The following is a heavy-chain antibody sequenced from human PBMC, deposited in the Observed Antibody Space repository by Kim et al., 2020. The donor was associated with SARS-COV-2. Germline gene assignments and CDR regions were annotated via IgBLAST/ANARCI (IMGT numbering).Heavy chain of an antibody. V-gene: IGHV1-69*13. Sequence: SVKVSCKASGGTFSSYAISWVRQAPGQGLEWMGGIIPIFGTANYAQKLQGRATITADESTSTAYMELSSLRSEDTAVYYCAGDDLQKSDYGDCGPAYYYGMDVCGQGTTVTVSS. CDR1: GGTFSSYA. D-gene: IGHD4-17*01. CDR2: IIPIFGTA. CDR3: AGDDLQKSDYGDCGPAYYYGMDV. J-gene: IGHJ6*02.